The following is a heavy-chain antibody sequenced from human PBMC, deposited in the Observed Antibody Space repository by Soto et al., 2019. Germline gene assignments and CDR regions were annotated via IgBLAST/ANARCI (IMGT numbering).Heavy chain of an antibody. J-gene: IGHJ4*02. Sequence: ETLSLTCTVSGGSISSSCYYWGWIRQPPGKGLEWIGYIYYSGSTYYNPSLKSRVTISVDTSKNQFSLKLSSVTAADTAVYYCARLEYSSGWYRFGYWGQGTLVTVSS. CDR3: ARLEYSSGWYRFGY. CDR2: IYYSGST. D-gene: IGHD6-19*01. CDR1: GGSISSSCYY. V-gene: IGHV4-39*07.